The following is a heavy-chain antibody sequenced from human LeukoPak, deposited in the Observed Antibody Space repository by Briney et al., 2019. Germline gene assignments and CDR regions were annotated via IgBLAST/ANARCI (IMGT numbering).Heavy chain of an antibody. CDR3: ARDLQGSYYYGMDV. CDR2: ISSNSNTI. D-gene: IGHD2-15*01. V-gene: IGHV3-48*01. CDR1: GFTFSRYS. Sequence: GESLRLSCADSGFTFSRYSMNWARQAPGKGLEWVSYISSNSNTIYYADSVKGRFTISRDNGKNSLYLQMNSLRAEDTAVYYCARDLQGSYYYGMDVWGQGTTVIVSS. J-gene: IGHJ6*02.